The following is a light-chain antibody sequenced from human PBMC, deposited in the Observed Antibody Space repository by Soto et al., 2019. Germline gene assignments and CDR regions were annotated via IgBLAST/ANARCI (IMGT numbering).Light chain of an antibody. CDR3: QHYNSYSEA. J-gene: IGKJ1*01. V-gene: IGKV1-5*03. CDR1: QTISSW. CDR2: KAS. Sequence: DIQMTQSPSTLSGSVGDRVTITWRASQTISSWLAWYQQKPGKAPKRLIYKASSLKSGVPSRFSGSGSGTEFSLTISSLQPDDFATYYCQHYNSYSEAFGQGTKVDIK.